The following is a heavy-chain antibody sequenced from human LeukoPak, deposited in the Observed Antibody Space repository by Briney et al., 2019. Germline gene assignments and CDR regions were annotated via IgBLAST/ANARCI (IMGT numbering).Heavy chain of an antibody. CDR3: ARRPYDILTGYPSLLFDF. CDR1: GGSISSYY. J-gene: IGHJ4*02. V-gene: IGHV4-34*01. Sequence: PSETLSLTCTVSGGSISSYYWNWIRQPPGKGLEWIGEINHNGSTNYNPSLKSRVTISVDTSKNQFSLKLSSVTAADTAVYFSARRPYDILTGYPSLLFDFWGQGGLVTVSS. CDR2: INHNGST. D-gene: IGHD3-9*01.